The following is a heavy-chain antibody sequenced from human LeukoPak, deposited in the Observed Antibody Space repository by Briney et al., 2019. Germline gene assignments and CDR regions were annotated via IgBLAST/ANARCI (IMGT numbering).Heavy chain of an antibody. D-gene: IGHD2/OR15-2a*01. Sequence: GGSLRLSCEASGLTFRTNDFHWVRQAPGKGLEWVSGVGTVGDIYYADSVRGRFTLSREDAKNSLFLQMNSLRVEDTAVYYCTRGHYLGFEPWGQGVLDTVSA. CDR1: GLTFRTND. CDR3: TRGHYLGFEP. CDR2: VGTVGDI. V-gene: IGHV3-13*01. J-gene: IGHJ5*02.